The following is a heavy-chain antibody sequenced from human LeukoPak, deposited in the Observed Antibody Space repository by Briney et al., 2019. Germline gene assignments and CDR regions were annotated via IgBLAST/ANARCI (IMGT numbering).Heavy chain of an antibody. CDR2: INPQSGGT. CDR3: ARSGSRSDP. V-gene: IGHV1-2*02. J-gene: IGHJ5*02. CDR1: GYPFTDYY. D-gene: IGHD2-15*01. Sequence: ASVEVSCEASGYPFTDYYMHWVRHAPGQGREWRGWINPQSGGTNCTQNLQGRVTMTGDTSISKPSLALRTVRFGDTAVYYCARSGSRSDPWGQGTLVTVSS.